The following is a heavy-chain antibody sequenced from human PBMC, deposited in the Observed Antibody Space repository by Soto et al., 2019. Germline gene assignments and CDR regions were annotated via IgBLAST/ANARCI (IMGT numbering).Heavy chain of an antibody. CDR1: GFTFSSYW. Sequence: GGSLRLSCAASGFTFSSYWMSWVRQAPGKGLEWVANIKQDGSEKYYVDSVKGRFTISRDNAKNSLYLQMNSLRAEDTAVYYCARGGRIGYYDFWSGQTPFDPWGQGTLVTVSS. CDR3: ARGGRIGYYDFWSGQTPFDP. J-gene: IGHJ5*02. V-gene: IGHV3-7*01. D-gene: IGHD3-3*01. CDR2: IKQDGSEK.